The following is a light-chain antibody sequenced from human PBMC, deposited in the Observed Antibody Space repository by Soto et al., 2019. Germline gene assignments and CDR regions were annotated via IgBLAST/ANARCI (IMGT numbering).Light chain of an antibody. J-gene: IGKJ2*01. V-gene: IGKV4-1*01. CDR3: QQYYNIPYT. CDR1: QSVLYSSNNKKY. CDR2: WAS. Sequence: DIVMTQSPDSLAVSLGERATINCKSSQSVLYSSNNKKYLAWYQQKPGQPPKLLIYWASTRESGVPDRFRGSGSATDFTLTISSLQAEDVAVYYCQQYYNIPYTFGQGTKLEIK.